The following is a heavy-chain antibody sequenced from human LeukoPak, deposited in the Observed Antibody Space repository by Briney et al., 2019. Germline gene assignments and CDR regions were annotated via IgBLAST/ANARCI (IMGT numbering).Heavy chain of an antibody. J-gene: IGHJ6*03. D-gene: IGHD3-10*01. CDR1: GFTFSSYT. CDR2: ITSNSNYL. V-gene: IGHV3-21*01. CDR3: ARGEVPELRSWDLLYYYMDV. Sequence: PGGSLRLSCAASGFTFSSYTMNWVRQAPGKGLEWVSSITSNSNYLYYADSMKGRFTISRDNAKNSLYLQMNSLRAEDTAVYYCARGEVPELRSWDLLYYYMDVWGKGTTVTISS.